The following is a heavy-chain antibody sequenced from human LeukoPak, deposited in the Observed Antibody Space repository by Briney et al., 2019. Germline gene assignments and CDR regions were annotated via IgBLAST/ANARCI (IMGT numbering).Heavy chain of an antibody. J-gene: IGHJ5*02. V-gene: IGHV4-61*02. CDR1: GGSISSGSYY. CDR3: ARVIAVAGSNWFDP. D-gene: IGHD6-19*01. CDR2: IYTSGST. Sequence: PSETLSLTCTVSGGSISSGSYYWSWIRQPAGKGLEWIERIYTSGSTNYNPSLKSRVTISVDTSKNQFSLKLRSVTAADTAVYYCARVIAVAGSNWFDPWGQGTLVTVSS.